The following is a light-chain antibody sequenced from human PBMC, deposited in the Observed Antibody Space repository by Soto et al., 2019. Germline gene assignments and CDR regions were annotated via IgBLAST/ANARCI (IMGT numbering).Light chain of an antibody. V-gene: IGKV1-9*01. CDR3: QQYNSYYSWT. CDR1: QGINRF. J-gene: IGKJ1*01. CDR2: AAS. Sequence: DIQMTQSPSSLSASVGDRVTITCGASQGINRFLAWYQQKPGKAPKLLIYAASTLQSGVPSRFRGSGSGTEFTLPISSLKTDDFATYYCQQYNSYYSWTFGQGTQVDIK.